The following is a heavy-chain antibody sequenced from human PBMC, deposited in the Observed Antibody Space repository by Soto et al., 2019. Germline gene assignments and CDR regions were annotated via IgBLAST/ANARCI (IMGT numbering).Heavy chain of an antibody. CDR1: GVSISVGGYY. CDR2: IYYSGST. J-gene: IGHJ6*02. CDR3: ALESSRDYHYGMDV. V-gene: IGHV4-31*03. D-gene: IGHD2-15*01. Sequence: QVQLQESGPGLVKPSKTLSLPCTVSGVSISVGGYYWSWIRQQPGKGMEWIGYIYYSGSTYYNPSLKSRVTISVYTSKNQIPLNLSSVTAADTAVYYCALESSRDYHYGMDVWGQGTTVTVT.